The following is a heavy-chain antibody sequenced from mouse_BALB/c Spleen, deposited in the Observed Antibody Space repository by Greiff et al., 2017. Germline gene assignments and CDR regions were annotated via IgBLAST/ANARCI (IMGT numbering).Heavy chain of an antibody. CDR3: ARVAYYFDY. CDR1: GYSITSDYA. D-gene: IGHD1-1*02. CDR2: ISYSGST. V-gene: IGHV3-2*02. J-gene: IGHJ2*01. Sequence: VQLQQSGPGLVKPSQSLSLTCTVTGYSITSDYAWNWIRQFPGNKLEWMGYISYSGSTSYNPSLKSRISITRDTSKNQFFLQLNSVTTEDTATYYCARVAYYFDYWGQGTTLTVSA.